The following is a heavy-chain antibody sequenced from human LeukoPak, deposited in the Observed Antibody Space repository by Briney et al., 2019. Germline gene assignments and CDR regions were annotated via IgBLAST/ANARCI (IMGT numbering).Heavy chain of an antibody. V-gene: IGHV3-66*01. D-gene: IGHD2-21*01. CDR2: IYSGGST. Sequence: GGSLRLSCAASGFTVSSNYMSWVRQAPGKGLEWVSVIYSGGSTYYADSVKGRYTISRDNAKNSLYLQMNSLRAEDTAVYHCAKDWEAYCGGDCYSAFDSWGQGALVTVSS. CDR3: AKDWEAYCGGDCYSAFDS. J-gene: IGHJ4*02. CDR1: GFTVSSNY.